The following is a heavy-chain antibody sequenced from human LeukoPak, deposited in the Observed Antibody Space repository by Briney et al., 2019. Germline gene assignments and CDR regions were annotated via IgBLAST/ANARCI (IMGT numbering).Heavy chain of an antibody. CDR3: AREDRYYYYGLDV. CDR2: INSGGSIT. Sequence: GGSLSLSCALSGFPLSSYCMHGVRHAPGRGGVWVSCINSGGSITNYADSVKGRFTISRDNAKNTLYLQMYSLSAEDTAVYYCAREDRYYYYGLDVWGQGTTVTVSS. J-gene: IGHJ6*02. CDR1: GFPLSSYC. V-gene: IGHV3-74*01.